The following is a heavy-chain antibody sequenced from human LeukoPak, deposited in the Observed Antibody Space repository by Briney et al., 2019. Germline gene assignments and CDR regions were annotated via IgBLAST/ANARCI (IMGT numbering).Heavy chain of an antibody. CDR3: AKEDARVSTSNSDFDY. CDR2: IRYDGNNE. CDR1: GFAFSNYG. V-gene: IGHV3-30*02. D-gene: IGHD4-23*01. Sequence: GGSLRLSCAASGFAFSNYGIRWIRQSPGKGLEWVAFIRYDGNNEWYADSVKGRFGLSRDNSRNTAYIQLNSLRPDDTAVYYCAKEDARVSTSNSDFDYWGQGTLVTVSS. J-gene: IGHJ4*02.